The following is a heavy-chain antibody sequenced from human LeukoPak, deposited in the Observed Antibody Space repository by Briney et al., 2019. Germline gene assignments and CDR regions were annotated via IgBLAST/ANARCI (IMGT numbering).Heavy chain of an antibody. CDR2: IRYDGSNK. D-gene: IGHD6-13*01. V-gene: IGHV3-30*02. CDR1: GFTFSSYG. Sequence: GGSLRLSCAASGFTFSSYGMHWVRQAPGKGLEWVAFIRYDGSNKYYADSVKGRFTISRDNSKNTLYLQMNSLRAEDTAVYYCARRGAAAGTSDYWGQGTLVTVSS. J-gene: IGHJ4*02. CDR3: ARRGAAAGTSDY.